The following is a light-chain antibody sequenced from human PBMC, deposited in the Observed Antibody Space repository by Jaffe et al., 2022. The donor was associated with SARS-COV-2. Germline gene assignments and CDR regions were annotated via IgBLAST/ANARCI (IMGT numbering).Light chain of an antibody. CDR3: SSYTSDTARYV. V-gene: IGLV2-14*01. Sequence: QSALTQPASVSGSPGQSITISCTGTSSDVGGHNYVSWYQQHPGKAPKLMIDDVSDRPSGVSNRFSGSKSGNTASLTISGLQAEDEADYYCSSYTSDTARYVFGTGTKVTVL. CDR2: DVS. CDR1: SSDVGGHNY. J-gene: IGLJ1*01.